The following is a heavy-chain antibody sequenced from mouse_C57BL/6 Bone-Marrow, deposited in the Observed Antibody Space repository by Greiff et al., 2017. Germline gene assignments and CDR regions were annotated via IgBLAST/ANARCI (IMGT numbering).Heavy chain of an antibody. D-gene: IGHD4-1*01. CDR1: GYTFTGYW. CDR3: ARGGGTGAGAMDY. Sequence: VQLQQSGAELMKPGASVKLSCKATGYTFTGYWIEWVKQRPGHGLEWIGEILPGSGSTNYNEKFKGKATFTADTSSNTAYMQLSRLTTKDSAIYCWARGGGTGAGAMDYWGQGTSVTVSS. J-gene: IGHJ4*01. V-gene: IGHV1-9*01. CDR2: ILPGSGST.